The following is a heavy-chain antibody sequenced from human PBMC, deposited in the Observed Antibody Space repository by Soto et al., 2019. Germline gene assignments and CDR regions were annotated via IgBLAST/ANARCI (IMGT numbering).Heavy chain of an antibody. Sequence: QVTLKESGPVLVKPTETLTLTCTVSGFSLSNARMGVSWIRQPPGKALEWLAHIFSNDEKSYSTSLKSRLTISKDTSQSEVVLTMAIIDPVDTATYYCARIAGLVRSFAYWGQGTLVTVSS. J-gene: IGHJ4*02. CDR1: GFSLSNARMG. CDR2: IFSNDEK. V-gene: IGHV2-26*01. D-gene: IGHD6-19*01. CDR3: ARIAGLVRSFAY.